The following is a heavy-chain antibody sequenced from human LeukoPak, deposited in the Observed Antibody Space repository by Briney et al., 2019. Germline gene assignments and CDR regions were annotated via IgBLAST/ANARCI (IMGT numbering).Heavy chain of an antibody. CDR2: INHSGST. Sequence: SETLSLTCAVYGGSFSGYYWSWIRQPPGKGLEWIGEINHSGSTNYNPSLKSRVTISIDTSKNQLSLKLSPVTAADTAVYYCARGRYSYGRYYFDYWGQGPLVTVSS. CDR3: ARGRYSYGRYYFDY. CDR1: GGSFSGYY. V-gene: IGHV4-34*01. J-gene: IGHJ4*02. D-gene: IGHD5-18*01.